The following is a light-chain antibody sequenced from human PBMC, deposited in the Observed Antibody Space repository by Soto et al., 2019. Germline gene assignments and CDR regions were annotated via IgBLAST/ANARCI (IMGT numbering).Light chain of an antibody. J-gene: IGKJ1*01. CDR1: QSVTNNY. Sequence: ESVLTQSPGILSLSPGERATLSCRASQSVTNNYLAWYQQKPGQAPRLLIYGASSRAAGTPDRFSGSGSGTDFALTISRLEPEDITVYFCQQYGSSPWTFGQGTKVEI. V-gene: IGKV3-20*01. CDR3: QQYGSSPWT. CDR2: GAS.